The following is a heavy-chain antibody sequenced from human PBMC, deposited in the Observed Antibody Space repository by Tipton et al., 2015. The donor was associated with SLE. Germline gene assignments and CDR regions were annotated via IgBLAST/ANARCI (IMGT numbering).Heavy chain of an antibody. J-gene: IGHJ4*02. D-gene: IGHD6-25*01. V-gene: IGHV1-18*01. CDR1: GYTFSIYG. CDR2: ISGYNGNT. Sequence: QLVQSGAEVKKPGASVKVSCKTSGYTFSIYGISWVRQAPGQGLEWMAWISGYNGNTNHAQRFQGRVTMTTDTSTDTAYMELRGLRSDDTAVYYCARVERLSSRSSFDYWGQGTLVTVSS. CDR3: ARVERLSSRSSFDY.